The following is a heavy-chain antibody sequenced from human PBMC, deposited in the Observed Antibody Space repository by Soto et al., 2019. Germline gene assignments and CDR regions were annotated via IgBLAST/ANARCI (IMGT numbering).Heavy chain of an antibody. Sequence: PGGSLRVSWAASGVTFSRYAMSWVRQAPGKGLEWVSYISSSSSTIYYADSVKGRFTISRDNAKNSLYLQMNSLRAEDTAVYYCARVRYDFWSGYYNDAFDIRGQGTMVPVSS. CDR1: GVTFSRYA. D-gene: IGHD3-3*01. CDR2: ISSSSSTI. V-gene: IGHV3-48*01. J-gene: IGHJ3*02. CDR3: ARVRYDFWSGYYNDAFDI.